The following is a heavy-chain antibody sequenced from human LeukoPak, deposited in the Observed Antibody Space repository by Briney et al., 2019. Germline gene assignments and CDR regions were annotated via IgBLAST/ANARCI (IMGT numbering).Heavy chain of an antibody. CDR2: ISSSSSYI. J-gene: IGHJ4*02. Sequence: PGGSLRLSCAASGFTFSSYSMNWVRQAPGKGLEWVSSISSSSSYIYYADSVKGRFTISRDNSKNTLYLQMNSLRAEDTAVYYCAKDERGYDFWSGGTVYYFDYWGQGTLVTVSS. CDR1: GFTFSSYS. CDR3: AKDERGYDFWSGGTVYYFDY. D-gene: IGHD3-3*01. V-gene: IGHV3-21*01.